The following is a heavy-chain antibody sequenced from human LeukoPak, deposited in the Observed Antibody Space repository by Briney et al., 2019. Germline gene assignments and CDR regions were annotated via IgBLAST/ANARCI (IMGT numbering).Heavy chain of an antibody. Sequence: ASVKVSCKASGLSLTHDGISWVRQAPGQGLEWMGWINPTSGGTHYAQKFQGRVTMTRDTSISTAYMELSSLTSDDTAVYYCAREGIAEPDTNWFDPWGQGTLVTVSS. D-gene: IGHD6-13*01. CDR3: AREGIAEPDTNWFDP. CDR2: INPTSGGT. CDR1: GLSLTHDG. V-gene: IGHV1-2*02. J-gene: IGHJ5*02.